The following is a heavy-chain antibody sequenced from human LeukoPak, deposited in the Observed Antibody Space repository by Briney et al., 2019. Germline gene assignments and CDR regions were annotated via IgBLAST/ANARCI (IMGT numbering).Heavy chain of an antibody. CDR2: ISYDVGKK. J-gene: IGHJ4*02. CDR1: GFTFSSYG. CDR3: AKGWGKFDY. Sequence: GGSLRLSCAASGFTFSSYGMHWVRQAPGKGLEWVAVISYDVGKKYYADSVKGRFTISRDNSKNTLYLQMNSLRAEDTAVYYCAKGWGKFDYWGQGTLVTVSS. V-gene: IGHV3-30*18. D-gene: IGHD3-16*01.